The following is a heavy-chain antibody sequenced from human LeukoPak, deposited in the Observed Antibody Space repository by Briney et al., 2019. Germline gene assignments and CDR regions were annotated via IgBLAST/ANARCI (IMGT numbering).Heavy chain of an antibody. Sequence: GASVKVSCKASRYTFTSYGISWVRQAPGQGLEWMGWISAYNGNTNYAQKLQGRVTMTTDTSTSTAYMELRSLRSDDTAVYYCARDRLRGWSPHFGYWGQGTLVTVSS. CDR3: ARDRLRGWSPHFGY. J-gene: IGHJ4*02. CDR1: RYTFTSYG. CDR2: ISAYNGNT. D-gene: IGHD6-19*01. V-gene: IGHV1-18*01.